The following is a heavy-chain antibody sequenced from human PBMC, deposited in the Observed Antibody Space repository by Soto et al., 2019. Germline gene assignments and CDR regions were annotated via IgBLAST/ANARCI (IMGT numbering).Heavy chain of an antibody. CDR1: GHTFTGNY. V-gene: IGHV1-46*01. CDR3: DYKLPRGSFQYFDT. D-gene: IGHD1-26*01. CDR2: INPDGDVT. J-gene: IGHJ4*02. Sequence: VKVSCKASGHTFTGNYMHWVRQAPGQGLEWMGIINPDGDVTTYAHKFRGRVTLTREMSTSTSYVELRSLTSEDTAVYYCDYKLPRGSFQYFDTWGQGTLVTVSS.